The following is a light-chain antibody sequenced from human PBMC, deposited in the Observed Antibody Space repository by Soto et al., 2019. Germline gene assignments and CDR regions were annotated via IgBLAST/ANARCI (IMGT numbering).Light chain of an antibody. CDR2: DAS. CDR3: QHRSNWWT. V-gene: IGKV3D-11*01. CDR1: QGISRY. J-gene: IGKJ1*01. Sequence: EVVLTQSPATLSVSPGDRATLSCRASQGISRYLAWYQQRPGQAPRLLIYDASTRATGIPARFSGSGSGTYFTLTSSRLEPEDFAVYFCQHRSNWWTFGQGTRVDIK.